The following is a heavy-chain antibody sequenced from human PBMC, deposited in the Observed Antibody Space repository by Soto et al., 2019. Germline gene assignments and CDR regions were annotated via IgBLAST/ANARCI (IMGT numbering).Heavy chain of an antibody. Sequence: ASVKVSCKASGYTFSIYGISWVRQAPGQGLEWMGWMNPNSGNTGYAQKFQGRVTMTRNTSISTAYMELSSLRSEDTAVYYCARGELYSSGWYYYYYGMDVWGQGTTVTVSS. CDR2: MNPNSGNT. V-gene: IGHV1-8*02. J-gene: IGHJ6*02. CDR3: ARGELYSSGWYYYYYGMDV. CDR1: GYTFSIYG. D-gene: IGHD6-19*01.